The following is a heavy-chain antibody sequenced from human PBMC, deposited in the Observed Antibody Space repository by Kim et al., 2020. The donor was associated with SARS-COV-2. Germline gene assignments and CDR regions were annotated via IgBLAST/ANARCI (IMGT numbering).Heavy chain of an antibody. CDR2: ISYDGSNK. D-gene: IGHD3-10*01. V-gene: IGHV3-30*18. CDR1: GFTFSSYG. J-gene: IGHJ6*02. CDR3: AKCYYGSGSYWDYGMDV. Sequence: GGSLRLSCAASGFTFSSYGMHWVRQAPGKGLEWVAVISYDGSNKYHVDSVKGRFTISRDNSKNTLYLQMNSLRAEDTAVYYCAKCYYGSGSYWDYGMDVWGQGTTVTVSS.